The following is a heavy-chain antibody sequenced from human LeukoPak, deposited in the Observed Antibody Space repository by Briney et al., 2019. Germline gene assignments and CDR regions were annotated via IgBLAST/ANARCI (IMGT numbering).Heavy chain of an antibody. CDR2: IYTSGST. CDR3: ARSPTYCGGDCSPYWYFDL. Sequence: SETLSLTCTVSGGSISSYYWSWIRQPAGKGLEWIGRIYTSGSTNYNPSLKSRVTMSVDTSKNQFSLKLSSVTAADTAVYYCARSPTYCGGDCSPYWYFDLWGRGTLVTVSS. CDR1: GGSISSYY. J-gene: IGHJ2*01. D-gene: IGHD2-21*02. V-gene: IGHV4-4*07.